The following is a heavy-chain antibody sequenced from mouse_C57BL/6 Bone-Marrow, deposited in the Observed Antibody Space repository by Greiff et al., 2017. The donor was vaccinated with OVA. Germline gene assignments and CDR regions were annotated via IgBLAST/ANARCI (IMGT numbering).Heavy chain of an antibody. CDR2: LAPEDGDT. Sequence: VQLQQSGAELVRPGASVKLSCTASGFNIKDYYMHWVKQRPEQGLEWIGSLAPEDGDTEYAPKFQGKATMTADTSSNTAYLQLSSLTAEDTAVYYCTTRVITTVVATDYWGQGTTLTVSS. V-gene: IGHV14-1*01. J-gene: IGHJ2*01. CDR1: GFNIKDYY. CDR3: TTRVITTVVATDY. D-gene: IGHD1-1*01.